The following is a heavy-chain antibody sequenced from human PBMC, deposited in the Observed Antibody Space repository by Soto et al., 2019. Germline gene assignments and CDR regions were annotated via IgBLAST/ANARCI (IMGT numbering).Heavy chain of an antibody. CDR2: ISGSGGST. CDR1: GFTFSSYT. V-gene: IGHV3-23*01. J-gene: IGHJ6*02. Sequence: PGGSLRLSCAASGFTFSSYTMSWVRQAPGKGLEWVSAISGSGGSTYYADSVKGRFTISRDNSKNTLYVQMNSLRADDTAIYYCAKPLLHVDSSTSPLYALDVWGQGTTVTVSS. D-gene: IGHD6-13*01. CDR3: AKPLLHVDSSTSPLYALDV.